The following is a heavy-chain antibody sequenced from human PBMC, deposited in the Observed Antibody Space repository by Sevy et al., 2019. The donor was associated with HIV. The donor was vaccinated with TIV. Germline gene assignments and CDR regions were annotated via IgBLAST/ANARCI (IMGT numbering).Heavy chain of an antibody. V-gene: IGHV4-39*01. D-gene: IGHD6-13*01. CDR2: IYSYGET. CDR3: ARSMEQQLDAFDI. Sequence: SETLSLTCTVSGASIRDSSYYWAWIRQPPGKGLEWIGNIYSYGETCYNSSLQSRVTISVDTSKNQFSLSLTSVTAADTAIYFCARSMEQQLDAFDIWGQGTMVTVSS. CDR1: GASIRDSSYY. J-gene: IGHJ3*02.